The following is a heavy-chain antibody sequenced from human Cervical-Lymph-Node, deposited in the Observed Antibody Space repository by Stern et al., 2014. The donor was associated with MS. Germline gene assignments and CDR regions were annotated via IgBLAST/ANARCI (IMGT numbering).Heavy chain of an antibody. CDR2: LTPMFGTS. CDR1: GGSFSMDT. J-gene: IGHJ4*02. CDR3: ARDQGGIADS. Sequence: QMQLVQSGAEVKKPGSSVKVSCKASGGSFSMDTISWVRQAPGQGLEWMGGLTPMFGTSNYAQKFQGRVTITADVSTSTAYMELTSLRSEDTAVYFCARDQGGIADSWGQGTLVIVSS. D-gene: IGHD6-13*01. V-gene: IGHV1-69*01.